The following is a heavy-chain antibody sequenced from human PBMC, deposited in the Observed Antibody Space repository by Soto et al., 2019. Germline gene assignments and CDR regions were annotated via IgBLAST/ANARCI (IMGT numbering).Heavy chain of an antibody. CDR2: VSYDGTNK. CDR1: GFTFSSFG. J-gene: IGHJ4*02. Sequence: QVQLVESGGGVVQPGRSLRLSCGASGFTFSSFGMHWVRQTPGKGLEWAAVVSYDGTNKYYADSVKGRFTISRDNSKNTLYLQMVSLRPEDTAVYYCVTTIAIFGPSACSGGSRGLAALIDYWGQGTLVTVSS. V-gene: IGHV3-30*03. D-gene: IGHD3-3*01. CDR3: VTTIAIFGPSACSGGSRGLAALIDY.